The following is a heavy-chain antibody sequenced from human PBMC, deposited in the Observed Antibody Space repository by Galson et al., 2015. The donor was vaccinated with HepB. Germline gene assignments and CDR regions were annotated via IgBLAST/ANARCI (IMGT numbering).Heavy chain of an antibody. CDR3: ARDAWNGAVAGTCYH. CDR1: GFTFSSYS. V-gene: IGHV3-21*01. J-gene: IGHJ5*02. Sequence: SLRLSCAASGFTFSSYSMNWVRQAPGKGLEWVSSISSSSSYIYYADSVKGRFTISRDNAKNSLYLQMNSLRAEDTAVYYCARDAWNGAVAGTCYHWGQGTLVTVSS. D-gene: IGHD6-19*01. CDR2: ISSSSSYI.